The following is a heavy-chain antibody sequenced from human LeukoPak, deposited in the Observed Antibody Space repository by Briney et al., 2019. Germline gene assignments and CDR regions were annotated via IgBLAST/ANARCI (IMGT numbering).Heavy chain of an antibody. CDR3: AKGSRPGYSYGPREYYYYMDV. Sequence: PGGSLRLSCAASGFTFSSYSMNWVRQAPGKGLEWVSSISSSSSYIYYADSVKCRFTISRDNAKNTLYLQMNSLRAEDTAVYYCAKGSRPGYSYGPREYYYYMDVWGKGTTVTVSS. CDR1: GFTFSSYS. D-gene: IGHD5-18*01. CDR2: ISSSSSYI. J-gene: IGHJ6*03. V-gene: IGHV3-21*04.